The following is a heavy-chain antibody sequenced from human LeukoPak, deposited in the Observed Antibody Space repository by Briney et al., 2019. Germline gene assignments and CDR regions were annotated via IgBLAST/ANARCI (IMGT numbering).Heavy chain of an antibody. D-gene: IGHD3-3*01. Sequence: GGSLRLSCAASGLTFSSHWMHWVRQAPGKGLEWVSGITGSGRTTYYADSVKGRFTISRDNSKNSLYLQINSLRAEDTAVYYCAKGLLITILGSLDYWGQGTLVTVSS. J-gene: IGHJ4*02. CDR2: ITGSGRTT. CDR3: AKGLLITILGSLDY. CDR1: GLTFSSHW. V-gene: IGHV3-23*01.